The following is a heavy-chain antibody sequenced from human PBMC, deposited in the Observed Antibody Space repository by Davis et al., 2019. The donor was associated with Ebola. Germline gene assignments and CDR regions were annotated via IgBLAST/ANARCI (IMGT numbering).Heavy chain of an antibody. CDR2: ISYSEST. CDR1: GFTFSSNY. Sequence: GSLRLSCAASGFTFSSNYMSGVRQPPAKALEWIGEISYSESTNYNPSLMCRVTISVDTSKNQFSLKLSSVTAEDTAVYYCARQDALLWFGELNYWGQGTLVTVSS. CDR3: ARQDALLWFGELNY. D-gene: IGHD3-10*01. V-gene: IGHV4-34*01. J-gene: IGHJ4*02.